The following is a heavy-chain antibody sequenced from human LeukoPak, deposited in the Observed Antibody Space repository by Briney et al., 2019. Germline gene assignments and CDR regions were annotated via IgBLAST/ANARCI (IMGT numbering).Heavy chain of an antibody. D-gene: IGHD6-19*01. V-gene: IGHV3-74*01. CDR2: INSDGSST. J-gene: IGHJ3*02. CDR1: GFAFSSYW. CDR3: ARVRVSRQWLVTAFDI. Sequence: GGSLRLSCAASGFAFSSYWMHWVRQAPGKGLVWVSRINSDGSSTSYADSVKGRFTISRDNAKNTLYLQMNSLRAEDTAVYYCARVRVSRQWLVTAFDIWGQGTMVTVSS.